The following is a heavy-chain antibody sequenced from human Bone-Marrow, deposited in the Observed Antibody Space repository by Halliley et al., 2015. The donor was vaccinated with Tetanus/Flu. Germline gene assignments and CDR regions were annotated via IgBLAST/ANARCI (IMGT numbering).Heavy chain of an antibody. V-gene: IGHV3-23*01. CDR3: AIKGGVASLYMNTKAV. D-gene: IGHD3-16*01. Sequence: CAASGFTFDNYALSWVRQAPGKGLEWVSGIVGSGSVTFYADSVKGRFTISRDNSKSTLYLQMYSLRAEDTAVYYCAIKGGVASLYMNTKAVWGQGTTVTVSS. CDR2: IVGSGSVT. CDR1: GFTFDNYA. J-gene: IGHJ6*02.